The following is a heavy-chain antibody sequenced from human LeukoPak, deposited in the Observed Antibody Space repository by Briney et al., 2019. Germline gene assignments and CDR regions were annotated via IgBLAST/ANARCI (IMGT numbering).Heavy chain of an antibody. D-gene: IGHD4-17*01. V-gene: IGHV3-7*05. CDR2: IKEDGSEK. Sequence: PGGFLRLSCAASGFPFSNFWMTWVRQGPGKGLEWVANIKEDGSEKHYVDSVKGRFTISRDNAKNSLYLQMNSLRAEDTAVYYCARVYYGDYYWGQGTLVTVSS. CDR1: GFPFSNFW. CDR3: ARVYYGDYY. J-gene: IGHJ4*02.